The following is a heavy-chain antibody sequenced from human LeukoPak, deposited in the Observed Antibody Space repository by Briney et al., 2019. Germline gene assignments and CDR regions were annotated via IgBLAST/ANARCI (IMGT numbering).Heavy chain of an antibody. Sequence: SETLSLTCAVSGGSISSGGYSGSWVRQPPGKGLGWLGYTYQSGSTYYNPSLKSRVTISVDRSKNHFSLKLSSVTAADTAVYCCARGQRWLQLRGAIDIWGQGTMVTVSS. V-gene: IGHV4-30-2*01. CDR3: ARGQRWLQLRGAIDI. J-gene: IGHJ3*02. CDR2: TYQSGST. CDR1: GGSISSGGYS. D-gene: IGHD5-24*01.